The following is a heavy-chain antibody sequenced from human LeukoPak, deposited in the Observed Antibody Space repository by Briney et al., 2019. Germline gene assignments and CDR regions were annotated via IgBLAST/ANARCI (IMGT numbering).Heavy chain of an antibody. Sequence: SETLSLTCAVYGGSFSGYYWSWIRQPPGKGLEWIGEINHSGSTYYNPSLKSRVTISVDTSKNQFSLKLSSVTAADTAVYYCARDHCSSTSCYPGAQPAYYYMDVWGTGTTVTVSS. CDR2: INHSGST. CDR3: ARDHCSSTSCYPGAQPAYYYMDV. CDR1: GGSFSGYY. J-gene: IGHJ6*03. D-gene: IGHD2-2*01. V-gene: IGHV4-34*01.